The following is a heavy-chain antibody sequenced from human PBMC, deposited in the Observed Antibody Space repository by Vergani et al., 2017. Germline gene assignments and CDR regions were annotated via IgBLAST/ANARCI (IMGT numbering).Heavy chain of an antibody. CDR1: GFTFSSYS. CDR2: ISSSSSYI. J-gene: IGHJ3*02. V-gene: IGHV3-21*01. D-gene: IGHD3-10*01. CDR3: ASPLWFGAKTYDAFDI. Sequence: EVQLVESGGGLVKPGGSLRLSCAASGFTFSSYSMNWVRQAPGKGLEWVSSISSSSSYIYYADSVKGRFTISRDNAKSSLYLQMNSLRAEDTAVYYCASPLWFGAKTYDAFDIWGQGTMVTVSS.